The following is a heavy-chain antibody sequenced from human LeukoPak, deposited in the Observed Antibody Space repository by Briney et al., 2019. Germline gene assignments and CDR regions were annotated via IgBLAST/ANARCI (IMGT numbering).Heavy chain of an antibody. D-gene: IGHD4-17*01. CDR3: ARQGNGDYVHDY. Sequence: PSETLSLTCAVYGGSFSGYYWSWIRQPPGKGLEWIGEINHSGSTNYNPSLKSRVTISVDTSKNQFSLKLGSVTAADTAVYHCARQGNGDYVHDYWGQGTLVTVSS. J-gene: IGHJ4*02. CDR2: INHSGST. V-gene: IGHV4-34*01. CDR1: GGSFSGYY.